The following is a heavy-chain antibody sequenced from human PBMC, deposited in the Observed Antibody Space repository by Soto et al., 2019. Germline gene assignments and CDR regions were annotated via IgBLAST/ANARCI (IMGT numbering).Heavy chain of an antibody. D-gene: IGHD6-6*01. CDR2: INHSGST. V-gene: IGHV4-34*01. Sequence: SETLSLTCAVYGGSFSGYYWSWIRQPPGKGLEWIGEINHSGSTNYNPSLKSRVTISVNKSKNQFYLKLSSVTAADTAVYYCARRGGIAARRGRSLHSNWFDPWGQGTLVTVSS. J-gene: IGHJ5*02. CDR3: ARRGGIAARRGRSLHSNWFDP. CDR1: GGSFSGYY.